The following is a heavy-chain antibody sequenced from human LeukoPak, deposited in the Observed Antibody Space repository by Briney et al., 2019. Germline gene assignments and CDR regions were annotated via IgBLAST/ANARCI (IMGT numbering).Heavy chain of an antibody. CDR2: IYPVDSDP. CDR3: ARQRASGSSYYFDY. D-gene: IGHD1-26*01. CDR1: GYRFTSYW. Sequence: QPLQISSTGSGYRFTSYWTGWVRQMPGTGLAWMGLIYPVDSDPRYSPSFQGQVTISADKSISTAYLQWSSLKASDTAMYYCARQRASGSSYYFDYWGQGTLVTVSS. J-gene: IGHJ4*02. V-gene: IGHV5-51*01.